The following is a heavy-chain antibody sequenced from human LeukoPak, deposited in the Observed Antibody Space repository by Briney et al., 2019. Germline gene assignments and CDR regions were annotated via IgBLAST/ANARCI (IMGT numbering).Heavy chain of an antibody. J-gene: IGHJ4*02. CDR1: GGSISSSSYY. CDR3: AGNRYYDSSGYPFDY. V-gene: IGHV3-53*01. CDR2: IYSGGST. Sequence: PSETLSLTCTVSGGSISSSSYYWGWIRQPPGKGLEWVSVIYSGGSTYYADSVKGRFTISRDNSKNTLYLQMNSLRAEDTAVYYCAGNRYYDSSGYPFDYWGQGTLVTVSS. D-gene: IGHD3-22*01.